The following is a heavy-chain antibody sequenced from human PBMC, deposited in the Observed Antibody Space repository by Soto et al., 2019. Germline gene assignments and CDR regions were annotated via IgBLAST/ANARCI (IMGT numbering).Heavy chain of an antibody. CDR3: AKDPRKYSYGAPGY. V-gene: IGHV3-30*18. D-gene: IGHD5-18*01. CDR2: ISYDGSNK. J-gene: IGHJ4*02. Sequence: QVQLVESGGGVVQPGRSLRLSCAASGFTFSSYGMHWVRQAPGKGLEWVAVISYDGSNKYYADSVKGRFTISRDNSKNTLYLQMNSLRAEDTAVYYCAKDPRKYSYGAPGYWGQGTLVTVSS. CDR1: GFTFSSYG.